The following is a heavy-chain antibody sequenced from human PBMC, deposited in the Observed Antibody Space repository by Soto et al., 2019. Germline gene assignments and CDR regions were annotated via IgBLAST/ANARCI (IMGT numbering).Heavy chain of an antibody. CDR3: TSGRAGAAAGTY. CDR1: GGTFSSYT. CDR2: IIPIFGIA. V-gene: IGHV1-69*02. J-gene: IGHJ4*02. D-gene: IGHD6-13*01. Sequence: QVQLVQSGAEVKKPGSSVKVSCKASGGTFSSYTISWVRQAPGQGLEWMGRIIPIFGIANYAQKFQGRVTNTEDISTSTAYKRLSSLSSDDTAVYYWTSGRAGAAAGTYWGQGTLVTVSS.